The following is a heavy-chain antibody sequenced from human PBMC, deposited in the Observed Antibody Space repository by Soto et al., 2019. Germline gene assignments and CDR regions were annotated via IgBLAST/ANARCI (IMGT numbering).Heavy chain of an antibody. V-gene: IGHV3-11*01. J-gene: IGHJ4*02. Sequence: QVQLVESGGGLVKTSWSLRIACAASGFTFSDYYMRWVRQAPGKGLEWVSYISSSGNTIYYADSVKGRFTISRDNAKNAVYLQMNSLRAEDTALYFCAKMSSENYYDPVFSWGQGTLVTVSS. CDR2: ISSSGNTI. D-gene: IGHD3-22*01. CDR3: AKMSSENYYDPVFS. CDR1: GFTFSDYY.